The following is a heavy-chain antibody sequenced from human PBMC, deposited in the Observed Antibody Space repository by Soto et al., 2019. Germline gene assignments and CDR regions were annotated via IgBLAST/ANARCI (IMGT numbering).Heavy chain of an antibody. V-gene: IGHV3-23*01. CDR3: AKTVGQLWDYYGMDV. CDR1: GFTFSSYA. J-gene: IGHJ6*02. Sequence: GGSLRLSCAASGFTFSSYAMSWVRQAPGKGLEWVSAISGSGGSTYYADSVKGRFTISRDNSKNTLYLQMNSLRAEDTAVYYCAKTVGQLWDYYGMDVWGQGTTVTVSS. D-gene: IGHD6-6*01. CDR2: ISGSGGST.